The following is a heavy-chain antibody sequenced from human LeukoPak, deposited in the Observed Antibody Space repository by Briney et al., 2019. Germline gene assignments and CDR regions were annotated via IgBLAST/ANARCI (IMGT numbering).Heavy chain of an antibody. CDR1: GYTFTGYY. D-gene: IGHD2-2*02. J-gene: IGHJ6*02. CDR3: ASPKRYCSSTSCYTPLYYYGMDV. Sequence: GASVKVSCKASGYTFTGYYMHWVRQAPGQGLEWMGWINPNSGGTNYAQKFQGRVTMTRDTSISTAYMELGGLRSDDTAVYYCASPKRYCSSTSCYTPLYYYGMDVWGQGTTVTVSS. V-gene: IGHV1-2*02. CDR2: INPNSGGT.